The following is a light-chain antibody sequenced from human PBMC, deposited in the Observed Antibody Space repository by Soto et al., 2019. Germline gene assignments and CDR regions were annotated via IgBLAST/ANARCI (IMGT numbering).Light chain of an antibody. CDR1: QIIGSS. V-gene: IGKV1-5*01. CDR3: QQYYSYPYT. CDR2: DAL. Sequence: DIQMTQSPSTRSSSLGDRVTITCRASQIIGSSLAWYQHKPGKAPKLLIYDALTLQIGVPSRYSGSESGTEFTFTISSLQPGDSATYYCQQYYSYPYTFGQGTKLEI. J-gene: IGKJ2*01.